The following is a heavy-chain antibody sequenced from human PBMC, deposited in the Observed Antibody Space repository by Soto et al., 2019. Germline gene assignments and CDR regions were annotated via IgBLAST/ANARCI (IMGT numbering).Heavy chain of an antibody. CDR3: AREQWLRPGGGTEPLDI. V-gene: IGHV1-46*03. Sequence: QVQLVQSGAEVKKPGASVKISCEASGYSFTSQYVHWVRQAPGQGLEWMGIINPNGGSTTYAQKSQGRVPMTRDTSRGTVYRERSSLQSGDTAVYYWAREQWLRPGGGTEPLDIWGQGTMVTVAS. D-gene: IGHD6-19*01. J-gene: IGHJ3*02. CDR1: GYSFTSQY. CDR2: INPNGGST.